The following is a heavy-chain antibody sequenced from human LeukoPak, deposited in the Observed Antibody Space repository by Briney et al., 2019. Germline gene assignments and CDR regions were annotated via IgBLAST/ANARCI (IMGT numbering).Heavy chain of an antibody. D-gene: IGHD6-13*01. CDR3: ARRRAYSSSWFLLDF. CDR1: GFTFSNAW. J-gene: IGHJ4*02. Sequence: GGSLRLSCAASGFTFSNAWMSWVRQAPGKGPEWVAYISHIGTTIYYADSVKGRFTISRDNTKNSLYLQMNNLRAADTAIYYCARRRAYSSSWFLLDFWGQGVLVTVSS. V-gene: IGHV3-11*04. CDR2: ISHIGTTI.